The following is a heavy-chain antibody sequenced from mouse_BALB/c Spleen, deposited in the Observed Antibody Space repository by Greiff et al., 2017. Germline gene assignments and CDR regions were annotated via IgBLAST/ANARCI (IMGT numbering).Heavy chain of an antibody. Sequence: EVKLVESGPGLVKPSQSLSLTCTVTGYSITSDYAWNWIRQFPGNKLEWMGYISYSGSTSYNPSLKSRISITRDTSKNQFFLQLNSVTTEDTATYYCARWGPGRDAMDYWGQGTSVTVSS. CDR2: ISYSGST. CDR1: GYSITSDYA. J-gene: IGHJ4*01. V-gene: IGHV3-2*02. CDR3: ARWGPGRDAMDY.